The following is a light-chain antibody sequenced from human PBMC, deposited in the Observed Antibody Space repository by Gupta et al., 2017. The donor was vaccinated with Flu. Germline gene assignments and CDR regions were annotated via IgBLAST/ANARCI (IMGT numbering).Light chain of an antibody. CDR1: KLGDKY. Sequence: SYELTQPPSVYVSRGQTVTITCSGYKLGDKYVCWYQQKPGQSPLLVIFEDNKRPSGIPERFSATNSGNTATLTISETQAVDDADYYCQAWDSSVVAFGGGTKVTVL. CDR2: EDN. V-gene: IGLV3-1*01. J-gene: IGLJ2*01. CDR3: QAWDSSVVA.